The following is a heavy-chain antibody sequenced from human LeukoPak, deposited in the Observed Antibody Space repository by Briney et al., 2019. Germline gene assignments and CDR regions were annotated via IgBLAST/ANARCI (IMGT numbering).Heavy chain of an antibody. V-gene: IGHV3-21*01. CDR1: GFTFSIYS. CDR3: ASPNPRIAARPYYYYYMDV. CDR2: ISSSSSYI. J-gene: IGHJ6*03. Sequence: GGSLRLSCAASGFTFSIYSMNWVRQAPGKGLEWVSSISSSSSYIYYADSVKGRFTISRDNAKNSLYLQVNSLRAEDTAVYYCASPNPRIAARPYYYYYMDVWGKGTTVTVSS. D-gene: IGHD6-6*01.